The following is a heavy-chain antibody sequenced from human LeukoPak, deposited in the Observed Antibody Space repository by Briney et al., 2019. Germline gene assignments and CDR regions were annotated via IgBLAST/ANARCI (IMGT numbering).Heavy chain of an antibody. CDR1: GFTFSSYA. V-gene: IGHV3-64*01. CDR2: ISSNGGST. J-gene: IGHJ3*02. CDR3: ARDGGLDAFDI. Sequence: GGSLRLSCAASGFTFSSYAMHWVRQAPGQGMEYVSAISSNGGSTYYANSVKGRFTISRDNSKNTLYLQMGSLRAGDMAVYYCARDGGLDAFDIWGQGTMVTVSS. D-gene: IGHD4-23*01.